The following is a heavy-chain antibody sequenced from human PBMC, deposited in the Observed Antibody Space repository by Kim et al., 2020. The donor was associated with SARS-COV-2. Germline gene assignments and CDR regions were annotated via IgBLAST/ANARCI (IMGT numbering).Heavy chain of an antibody. J-gene: IGHJ6*02. V-gene: IGHV3-48*02. D-gene: IGHD3-16*01. CDR3: VRRGGMDV. Sequence: SSTIYDEEYVKGRFTIYRDNAKNSLYLQMNSLRDEDTAVYYCVRRGGMDVWGQGTTVTVSS. CDR2: SSTI.